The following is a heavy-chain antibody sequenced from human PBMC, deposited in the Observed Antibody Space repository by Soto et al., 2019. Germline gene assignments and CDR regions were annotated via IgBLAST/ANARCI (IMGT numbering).Heavy chain of an antibody. CDR3: ARDRSPGGDNWLDP. CDR1: GDAITSNTW. D-gene: IGHD2-15*01. CDR2: IYHSGRT. V-gene: IGHV4-4*02. Sequence: QVQLQESGPGLVKPSGTLSLTCGISGDAITSNTWWVWVRQPPGKGLEWIGEIYHSGRTNYTPSLKTRVTISMDTSKNQFSLKLTSVTAADTAIYYCARDRSPGGDNWLDPWGQGRLVTVSS. J-gene: IGHJ5*02.